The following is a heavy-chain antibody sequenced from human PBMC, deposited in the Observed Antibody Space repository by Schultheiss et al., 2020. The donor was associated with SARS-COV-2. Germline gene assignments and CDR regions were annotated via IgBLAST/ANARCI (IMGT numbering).Heavy chain of an antibody. J-gene: IGHJ5*02. Sequence: SETLSLTCAVYGGSFSGYYWSWIRQPPGKGLEWIGRIYTSGSTNYNPSLKNRVTMSLDTSKNQFSLTLRSVTAADTAMYYCTRVWYSSSPFDPWGQGTLVTVSS. CDR2: IYTSGST. D-gene: IGHD6-13*01. CDR1: GGSFSGYY. V-gene: IGHV4-59*10. CDR3: TRVWYSSSPFDP.